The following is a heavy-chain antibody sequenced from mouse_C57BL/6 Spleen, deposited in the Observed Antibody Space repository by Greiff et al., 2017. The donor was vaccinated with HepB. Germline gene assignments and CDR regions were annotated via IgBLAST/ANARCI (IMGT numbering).Heavy chain of an antibody. Sequence: VQLQQSGAELMKPGASVKLSCKATGYTFTGYWIEWVKQRPGHGLEWIGEILPGSGSTNYNEKFKGKATFTADTSSNTAYMQLSSLTTADSAIYYCARRDYYYYGSSYYWYFDVWGTGTTVTVSS. CDR2: ILPGSGST. CDR3: ARRDYYYYGSSYYWYFDV. CDR1: GYTFTGYW. D-gene: IGHD1-1*01. J-gene: IGHJ1*03. V-gene: IGHV1-9*01.